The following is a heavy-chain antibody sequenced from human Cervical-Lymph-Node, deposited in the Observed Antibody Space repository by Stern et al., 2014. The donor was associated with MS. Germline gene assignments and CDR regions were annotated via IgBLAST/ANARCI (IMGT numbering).Heavy chain of an antibody. CDR2: IIPLFHTT. D-gene: IGHD6-13*01. V-gene: IGHV1-69*01. CDR1: GGTFGSYA. J-gene: IGHJ6*02. Sequence: VKLVESGTEVKKPGSSVKVSCKASGGTFGSYAISWVRRAPGQGLEWMGEIIPLFHTTDYAQTRQSRVTITAAEPTTTFYREVSSLRSEDTSVYYCGSRPIAAADYGLDVWGQGTTVTVSS. CDR3: GSRPIAAADYGLDV.